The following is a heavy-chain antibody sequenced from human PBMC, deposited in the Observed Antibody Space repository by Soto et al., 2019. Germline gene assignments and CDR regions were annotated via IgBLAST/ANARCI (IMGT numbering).Heavy chain of an antibody. J-gene: IGHJ4*02. CDR2: IYSGGST. CDR3: ARDSDISSSSAY. CDR1: GFTVSSNY. D-gene: IGHD6-13*01. V-gene: IGHV3-53*01. Sequence: GGSLRLSCAASGFTVSSNYMSWVRQAPGKGLEWVSVIYSGGSTYYADSVKGRFTISRDNSKNTLYLQMNSLRAEDTAVYYCARDSDISSSSAYWGQGTLVTVSS.